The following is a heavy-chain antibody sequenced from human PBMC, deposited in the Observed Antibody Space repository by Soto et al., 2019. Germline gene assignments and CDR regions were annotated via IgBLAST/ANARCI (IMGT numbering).Heavy chain of an antibody. Sequence: PGGSLRLSCEASGFAFSNYAMNWVRQAPGKGLEWLSYISSSDTTIYYADSVKGRFSISRDNAKNSLYLQINGLRAEDTAIYYCARSGNAYNWFDPWGQGTLVTVSS. CDR3: ARSGNAYNWFDP. V-gene: IGHV3-48*03. CDR2: ISSSDTTI. J-gene: IGHJ5*02. D-gene: IGHD3-10*01. CDR1: GFAFSNYA.